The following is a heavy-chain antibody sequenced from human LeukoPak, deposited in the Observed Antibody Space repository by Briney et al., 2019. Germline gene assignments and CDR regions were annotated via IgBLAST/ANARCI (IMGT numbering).Heavy chain of an antibody. V-gene: IGHV3-11*01. Sequence: PGGSLRLSCAAPGFTFSDYYMSWIRQAPGKGLEWVSYISGSGSTIYYADSVKGRFTISRDNAKNSLYLQMNSLRAEDTAVYYCASDPARDYYDTSGYFRWVDYWGQGTLVTVSS. CDR2: ISGSGSTI. D-gene: IGHD3-22*01. CDR3: ASDPARDYYDTSGYFRWVDY. J-gene: IGHJ4*02. CDR1: GFTFSDYY.